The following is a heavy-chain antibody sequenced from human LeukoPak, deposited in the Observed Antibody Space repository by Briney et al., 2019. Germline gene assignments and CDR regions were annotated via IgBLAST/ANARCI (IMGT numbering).Heavy chain of an antibody. J-gene: IGHJ4*02. Sequence: VASVKVSCKASGGTFSSYAISWVRQAPGQGLEWMGGIIPIFGTANYAQKFQGRVTITADESTSTAYMELSSLRSEDTAVYYCARRSSSSRDFSYFDYWGQGTLVTVSS. CDR3: ARRSSSSRDFSYFDY. CDR1: GGTFSSYA. D-gene: IGHD6-6*01. CDR2: IIPIFGTA. V-gene: IGHV1-69*01.